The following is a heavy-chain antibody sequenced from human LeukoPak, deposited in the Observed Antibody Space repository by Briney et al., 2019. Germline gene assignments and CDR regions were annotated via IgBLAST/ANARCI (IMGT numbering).Heavy chain of an antibody. J-gene: IGHJ3*02. CDR2: ISSSSSYI. CDR1: GFTFSSYS. D-gene: IGHD3-10*01. CDR3: ARDRRWFGKFPPAIDI. Sequence: GGSLRLSCAASGFTFSSYSMNWVRQAPGKGLEWVSSISSSSSYIYYADSVKGRFTISRDNAKKSLFLQMSSLRADDTAIYFCARDRRWFGKFPPAIDIWGQGTMVTVSS. V-gene: IGHV3-21*01.